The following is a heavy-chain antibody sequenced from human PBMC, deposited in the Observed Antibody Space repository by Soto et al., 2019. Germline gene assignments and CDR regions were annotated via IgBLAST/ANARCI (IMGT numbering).Heavy chain of an antibody. CDR2: IYHSGST. D-gene: IGHD6-13*01. J-gene: IGHJ5*02. Sequence: PSETLSLTCTVSGDSISAYSWSWVRQHPGKGLEWIGNIYHSGSTHYNPSLNSRVTLSADTSKNQLSLNLRSVTVADTAVYYCARGGIAGHWFDPWGQGTLVTVSS. CDR1: GDSISAYS. V-gene: IGHV4-59*12. CDR3: ARGGIAGHWFDP.